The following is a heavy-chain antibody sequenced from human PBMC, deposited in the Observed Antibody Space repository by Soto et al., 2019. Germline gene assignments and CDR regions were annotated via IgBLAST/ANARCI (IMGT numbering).Heavy chain of an antibody. V-gene: IGHV7-4-1*01. D-gene: IGHD6-19*01. J-gene: IGHJ6*02. CDR1: GYTFTSYA. CDR2: INTNTGNP. Sequence: ASVKVSCKASGYTFTSYAMNWVRQAPGQGLEWMGWINTNTGNPTYAQGFTGRFVFSLDTSVSTAYLQICSLKAEDTAVYYCARDPLYSSGWYRYYYYYGMDVWGQGTTITV. CDR3: ARDPLYSSGWYRYYYYYGMDV.